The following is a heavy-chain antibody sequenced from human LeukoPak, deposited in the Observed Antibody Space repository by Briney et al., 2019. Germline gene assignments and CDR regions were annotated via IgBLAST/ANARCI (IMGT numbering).Heavy chain of an antibody. CDR2: ISSSGSTM. Sequence: PGGSLRLSYAASGFTFSSYEMTWVRQAPGKGLEWISYISSSGSTMYYADSVKGRFTMSRDNAKRSVYLQMNSLRAEDTAIYYCARGSGFDYWGQGTLVTVSS. CDR3: ARGSGFDY. J-gene: IGHJ4*02. CDR1: GFTFSSYE. V-gene: IGHV3-48*03.